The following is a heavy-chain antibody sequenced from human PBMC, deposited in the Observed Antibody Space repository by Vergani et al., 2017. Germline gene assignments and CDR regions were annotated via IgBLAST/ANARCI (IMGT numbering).Heavy chain of an antibody. CDR1: GYTFTSYA. Sequence: QVQLVQSGAEVKKPGSSVKVSCKASGYTFTSYAMHWVRQAPGQRLEWMGWINAGNGNTKYSQQFQGRVTITRDTSASTAYMELSSLRSEDTAVYYCARVRSIAARPYYMDVWGKGTTVTVSS. D-gene: IGHD6-6*01. CDR3: ARVRSIAARPYYMDV. V-gene: IGHV1-3*01. J-gene: IGHJ6*03. CDR2: INAGNGNT.